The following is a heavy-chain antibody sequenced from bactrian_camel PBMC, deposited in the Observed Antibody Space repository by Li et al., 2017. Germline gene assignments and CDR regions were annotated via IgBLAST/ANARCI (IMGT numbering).Heavy chain of an antibody. Sequence: VQLVESGGGSVQAGGSLKLSCAAPGYVISRCGMGWYRQSPGKEREMVSTITTSGSATYADSVKGRFTISRDNRENLLYLQLNNLKTEDTAKYFCAKGIQKCPGNYCRPEGQGTQVTVS. D-gene: IGHD3*01. CDR2: ITTSGSA. CDR1: GYVISRCG. J-gene: IGHJ4*01. V-gene: IGHV3S53*01.